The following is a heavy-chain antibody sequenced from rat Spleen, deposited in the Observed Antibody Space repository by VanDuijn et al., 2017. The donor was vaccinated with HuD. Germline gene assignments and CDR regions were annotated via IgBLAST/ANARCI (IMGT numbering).Heavy chain of an antibody. CDR2: IDSAGST. CDR1: FYSITSSYR. D-gene: IGHD4-3*01. Sequence: EVQLQESGPGLVKPSQSLSLTCSVTFYSITSSYRWSWIRKFPGNKLEWMGYIDSAGSTNYNPSLKSRISITRDTSKNQFFLQVNSVTTEDTATYYCATHPNSGYGWFAYWGQGTLVTVSS. V-gene: IGHV3-3*01. J-gene: IGHJ3*01. CDR3: ATHPNSGYGWFAY.